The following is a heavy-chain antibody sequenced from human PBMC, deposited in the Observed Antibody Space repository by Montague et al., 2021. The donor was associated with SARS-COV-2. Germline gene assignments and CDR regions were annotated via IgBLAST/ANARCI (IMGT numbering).Heavy chain of an antibody. CDR3: ARQDIQLRFDP. Sequence: SETLSLTCTVSSGSISNDIYYWGWIRQPPGKGPEWIGGSRYGGTSYYNPSLKSRVTISIDTSKNQFSLKLTAVTAADTAVYFCARQDIQLRFDPWGRGTLVTVSS. CDR1: SGSISNDIYY. J-gene: IGHJ5*02. V-gene: IGHV4-39*01. CDR2: SRYGGTS. D-gene: IGHD1-1*01.